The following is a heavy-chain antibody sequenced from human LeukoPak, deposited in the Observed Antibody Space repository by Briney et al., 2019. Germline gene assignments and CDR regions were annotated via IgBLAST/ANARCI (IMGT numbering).Heavy chain of an antibody. Sequence: PGGSLRLSCAASGFTFSSYAMHWVRQAPGKGLEWVAVISYDGSNKYYADSVKGRFTISRDNSKNTLYLQINSLRAEDTAVYYCARAANVWHYYYYGMDVWGQGTTVTVSS. CDR1: GFTFSSYA. D-gene: IGHD2-21*01. CDR2: ISYDGSNK. CDR3: ARAANVWHYYYYGMDV. V-gene: IGHV3-30-3*01. J-gene: IGHJ6*02.